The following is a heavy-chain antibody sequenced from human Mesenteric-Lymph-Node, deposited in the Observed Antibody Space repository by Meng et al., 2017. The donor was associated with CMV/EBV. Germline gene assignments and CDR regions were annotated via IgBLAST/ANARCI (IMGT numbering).Heavy chain of an antibody. CDR2: ISLNSGRI. Sequence: SLKISCAASGFTFDDYAMHWVRQAPGKGLEWVSGISLNSGRIGYADSVKGRFTISRDNAKNSLYLQMNSLRAEDTALYYCAKDRQPLIPWTYFDYWGQGTLVTVSS. V-gene: IGHV3-9*01. CDR1: GFTFDDYA. CDR3: AKDRQPLIPWTYFDY. J-gene: IGHJ4*02. D-gene: IGHD1-1*01.